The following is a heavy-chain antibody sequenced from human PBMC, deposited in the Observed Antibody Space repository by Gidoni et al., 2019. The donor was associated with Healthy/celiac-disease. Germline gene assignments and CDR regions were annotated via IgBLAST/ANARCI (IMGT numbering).Heavy chain of an antibody. CDR2: INHSGST. Sequence: QVQLQQWGAGLLKPSETLSLTCAVYGGSFSGYSWSWIRQPPGKGLEWIGEINHSGSTNYNPSLKSRVTISVDTSKNQFSLKLSSVTAADTAVYYCARAMRGGGGRLRWRPDRFDPWGQGTLVTVSS. CDR3: ARAMRGGGGRLRWRPDRFDP. CDR1: GGSFSGYS. D-gene: IGHD1-1*01. J-gene: IGHJ5*02. V-gene: IGHV4-34*01.